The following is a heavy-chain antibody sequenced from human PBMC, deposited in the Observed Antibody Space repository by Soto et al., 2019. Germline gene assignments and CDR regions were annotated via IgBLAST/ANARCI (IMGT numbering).Heavy chain of an antibody. J-gene: IGHJ4*02. CDR3: AKGQKYSRIGYFDY. D-gene: IGHD6-6*01. CDR1: GFTFSSYA. CDR2: ISGSGGST. V-gene: IGHV3-23*01. Sequence: GGSLRLSCAASGFTFSSYAMSWVRQAPGKGLEWVSAISGSGGSTYYTDSVKGRFTISRDNSKNTLYLQMNSLRAEDTAVYYCAKGQKYSRIGYFDYWGQGTLVTVSS.